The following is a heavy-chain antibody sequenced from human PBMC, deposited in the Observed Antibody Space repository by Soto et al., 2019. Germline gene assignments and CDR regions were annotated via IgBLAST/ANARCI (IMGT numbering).Heavy chain of an antibody. CDR2: IRSKANSYAT. Sequence: PGGSLRLSCAASGFTVSGSVMHWVRQASGKGLEWVGRIRSKANSYATAYAASVKGRFTISRDDSKNTAYLQMNSLKTEDTAVYYCTRREDKRGGMDVWGQRTTVTVSS. CDR3: TRREDKRGGMDV. V-gene: IGHV3-73*01. D-gene: IGHD2-15*01. CDR1: GFTVSGSV. J-gene: IGHJ6*02.